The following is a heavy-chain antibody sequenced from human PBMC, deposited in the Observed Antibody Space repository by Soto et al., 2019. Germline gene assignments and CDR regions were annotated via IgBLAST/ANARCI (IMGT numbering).Heavy chain of an antibody. CDR1: GGTFSSYA. J-gene: IGHJ4*02. CDR2: IIPIFGTE. D-gene: IGHD3-22*01. V-gene: IGHV1-69*12. Sequence: QVQLVQSGAEVKKPGSSVKVSCKASGGTFSSYAISWVRQAPGQGLEWMGGIIPIFGTENYAQKVQGIVTINAGESTSTDYMERSSLRSEDTAVYYCATGGSGYYDAFDYWGQGTLVTVSS. CDR3: ATGGSGYYDAFDY.